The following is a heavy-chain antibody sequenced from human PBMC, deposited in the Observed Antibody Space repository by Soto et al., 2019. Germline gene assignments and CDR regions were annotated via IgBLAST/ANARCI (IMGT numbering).Heavy chain of an antibody. V-gene: IGHV3-74*01. CDR1: EFTCSGRS. J-gene: IGHJ6*03. CDR2: IDKVGTDS. Sequence: EVQLVESGGGLVQPGGSLRLSCAASEFTCSGRSVHWVRQAPAKGLVWVSGIDKVGTDSTYADSVKGRFTSSRDNAKNTVYVQMNSLRAEDTAVYYCARGWFGPDVWGKGTTVTVSS. D-gene: IGHD3-10*01. CDR3: ARGWFGPDV.